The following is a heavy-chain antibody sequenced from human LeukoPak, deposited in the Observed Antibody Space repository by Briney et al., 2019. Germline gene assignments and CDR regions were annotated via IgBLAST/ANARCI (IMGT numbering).Heavy chain of an antibody. Sequence: SETLSLTCTVSGGSISSSSYYWGWIRQPPGKGLEWIGSIYYSGSTYYNPSLKSRVTISVDTSKNQFSLKLSSVTAADTAVYYCARVSYYYDSSGYLNWFDPWGQGTLVTVSS. CDR2: IYYSGST. CDR3: ARVSYYYDSSGYLNWFDP. J-gene: IGHJ5*02. CDR1: GGSISSSSYY. D-gene: IGHD3-22*01. V-gene: IGHV4-39*07.